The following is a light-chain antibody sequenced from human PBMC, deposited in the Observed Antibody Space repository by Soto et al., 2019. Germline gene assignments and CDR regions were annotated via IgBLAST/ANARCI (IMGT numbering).Light chain of an antibody. CDR2: GNS. V-gene: IGLV1-40*01. CDR3: QSYDSSLSGYV. J-gene: IGLJ1*01. Sequence: QSVLTQPPSVSGAPGQRVTISCTGSSSNIGAGYDVHWYQQLPGTAPKLLIYGNSNQPSGVPDRFSGSTSGTSASLAITGLQAEDEADYYCQSYDSSLSGYVFGTGTKVTVL. CDR1: SSNIGAGYD.